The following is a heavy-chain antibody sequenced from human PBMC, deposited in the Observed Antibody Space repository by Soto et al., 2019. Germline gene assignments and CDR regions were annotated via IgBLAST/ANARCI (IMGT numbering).Heavy chain of an antibody. V-gene: IGHV1-58*02. CDR1: GFTFTSSA. CDR2: IVIGSGHT. D-gene: IGHD2-2*01. Sequence: SVKVSCKTSGFTFTSSAMQWVRQARGQRLEWIGWIVIGSGHTNYAQKFQERVTITRDMSTSTAYMEMSSLRSEDTAVYYCAAASSTSGGYYGMDVWGQGTTVTVSS. J-gene: IGHJ6*02. CDR3: AAASSTSGGYYGMDV.